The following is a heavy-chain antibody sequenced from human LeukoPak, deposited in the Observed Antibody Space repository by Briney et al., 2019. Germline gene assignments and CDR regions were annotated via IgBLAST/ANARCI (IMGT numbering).Heavy chain of an antibody. D-gene: IGHD3-10*01. CDR1: GYTLTELS. CDR2: FDPEDGET. V-gene: IGHV1-24*01. J-gene: IGHJ4*02. Sequence: ASVKVSCKVSGYTLTELSMHWVRQAPGKGLECMGGFDPEDGETIYAQKFQGRVTMTEDTSTDTAYMELSSLRSEDTAVYYCATSLWFGSPDAVDYWGQGTLVTVSS. CDR3: ATSLWFGSPDAVDY.